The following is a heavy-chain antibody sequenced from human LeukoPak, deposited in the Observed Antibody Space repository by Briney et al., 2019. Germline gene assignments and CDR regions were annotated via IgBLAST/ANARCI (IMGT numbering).Heavy chain of an antibody. CDR1: GFTFSSYA. V-gene: IGHV3-23*01. CDR2: ISGSDRST. CDR3: ANEYDYGDYFDY. J-gene: IGHJ4*02. D-gene: IGHD4-17*01. Sequence: PGGSLRLSCAASGFTFSSYAMSSVRQAPGKGLEWVSAISGSDRSTYYADSVNGRFTISRDNSKNTLYLQMNSLRAEDTAVYYCANEYDYGDYFDYRGQGTLGAVS.